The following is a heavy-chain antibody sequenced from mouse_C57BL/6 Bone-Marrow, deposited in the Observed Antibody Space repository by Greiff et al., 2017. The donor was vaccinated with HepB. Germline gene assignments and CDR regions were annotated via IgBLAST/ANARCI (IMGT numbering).Heavy chain of an antibody. CDR3: AKGGGYYPDY. J-gene: IGHJ2*01. CDR2: ISSGSSTI. D-gene: IGHD2-3*01. CDR1: GFTFTDYG. Sequence: EVMLVESGGGLVKPGGSLKLSCAASGFTFTDYGMHWVRQAPEKGLEWVEYISSGSSTIYYADTVKGRFTISRDNAKNTPFLQLTSLRSEDTAKYYCAKGGGYYPDYWGQGTTLTVSS. V-gene: IGHV5-17*01.